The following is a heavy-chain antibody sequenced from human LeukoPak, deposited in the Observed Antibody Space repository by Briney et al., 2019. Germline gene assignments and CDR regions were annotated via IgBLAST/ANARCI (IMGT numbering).Heavy chain of an antibody. V-gene: IGHV4-39*01. Sequence: SETLSLTCTVSGGSISISNYYWGWLRQPPGKGLEWIGSFYYSGSTYYNPSLKSRVTISVDTSKSQFSLKLNSVTAADTAVYYCARKQWVMYYFESWGQGTLVTVSP. CDR3: ARKQWVMYYFES. CDR1: GGSISISNYY. D-gene: IGHD6-19*01. CDR2: FYYSGST. J-gene: IGHJ4*02.